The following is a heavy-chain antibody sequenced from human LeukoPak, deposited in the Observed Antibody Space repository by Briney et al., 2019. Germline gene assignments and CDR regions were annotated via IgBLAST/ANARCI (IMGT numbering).Heavy chain of an antibody. CDR1: GGSISSYY. CDR3: ARAAYDFWSGSLHDAFDI. V-gene: IGHV4-59*01. CDR2: IYYSGST. J-gene: IGHJ3*02. D-gene: IGHD3-3*01. Sequence: SETLSLTCTVSGGSISSYYWSWIRQPPGKGLEWIGYIYYSGSTNYNPSLKSRVTISVDTSKNQFSLKPSSVTAADTAVYYCARAAYDFWSGSLHDAFDIWGQGTMVTVSS.